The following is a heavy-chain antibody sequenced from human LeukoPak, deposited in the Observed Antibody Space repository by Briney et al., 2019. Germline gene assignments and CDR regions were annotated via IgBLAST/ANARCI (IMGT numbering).Heavy chain of an antibody. V-gene: IGHV1-69*05. J-gene: IGHJ4*02. Sequence: RGASVKVSCKASGGTFSSYAINWVRQAPGQGLEWMGGIIPIFGTANYAQKFQGRVTITTDESTSTAYMDLSSLRSEDTAVYYCARGRWLQPWGYFDYWGQGTLVTVSS. CDR1: GGTFSSYA. D-gene: IGHD5-24*01. CDR2: IIPIFGTA. CDR3: ARGRWLQPWGYFDY.